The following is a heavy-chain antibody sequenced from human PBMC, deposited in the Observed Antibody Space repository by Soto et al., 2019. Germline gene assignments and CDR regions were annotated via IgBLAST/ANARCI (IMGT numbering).Heavy chain of an antibody. V-gene: IGHV1-18*01. CDR2: ISAYNGNT. J-gene: IGHJ4*02. CDR3: ARDVTPPDY. Sequence: QVQLVQSGAEVKKPGASVKVSCKASGYTFSSYVISWVRQAPGQGLEWMGWISAYNGNTKYAQKLQGRVTMTTDPSTSTDYMELRSLRSDDTAVYYCARDVTPPDYWGQGTLVTVSS. CDR1: GYTFSSYV.